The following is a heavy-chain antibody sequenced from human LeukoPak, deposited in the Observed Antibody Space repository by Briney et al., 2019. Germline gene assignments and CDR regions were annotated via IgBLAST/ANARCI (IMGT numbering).Heavy chain of an antibody. Sequence: GGSLRLSCAASGFTFSSYAMSWVRQAPGKGLEGVSAISGSGGSTYYADSGKGRFTISRDNSKDTPYLQMNSLRAEDTAVYYCAKSLIKSVGYWGQGTLVTVSS. CDR2: ISGSGGST. CDR3: AKSLIKSVGY. J-gene: IGHJ4*02. CDR1: GFTFSSYA. V-gene: IGHV3-23*01. D-gene: IGHD3-16*01.